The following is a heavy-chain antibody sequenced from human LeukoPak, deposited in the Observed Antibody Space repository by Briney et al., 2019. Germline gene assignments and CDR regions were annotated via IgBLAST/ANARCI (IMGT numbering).Heavy chain of an antibody. CDR1: GYSFTSYW. D-gene: IGHD2-2*01. J-gene: IGHJ4*02. V-gene: IGHV5-51*01. CDR2: LYPGDSDT. Sequence: GESLKISCKGSGYSFTSYWIAWVRQMPGKGLEWMGILYPGDSDTTYSPSFQGQVTVSADKSISTAYLQWSSLKASDTAMYYCARRAREIVPAAEYYFDYWGQGTLVTVSS. CDR3: ARRAREIVPAAEYYFDY.